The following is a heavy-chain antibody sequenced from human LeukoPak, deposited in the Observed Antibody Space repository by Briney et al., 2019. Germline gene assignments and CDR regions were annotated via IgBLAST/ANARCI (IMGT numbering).Heavy chain of an antibody. J-gene: IGHJ4*02. CDR1: GSTFSNYY. D-gene: IGHD6-25*01. CDR2: VSDRGDLT. CDR3: ATYGQRLPYDY. Sequence: GGSLRLSCVASGSTFSNYYMTWARQAPGKGLEWVSGVSDRGDLTYYADSVKGRFTISRDNSKNTLYLQANSLRAEDTAVYYCATYGQRLPYDYWGQGTLVTVSS. V-gene: IGHV3-23*01.